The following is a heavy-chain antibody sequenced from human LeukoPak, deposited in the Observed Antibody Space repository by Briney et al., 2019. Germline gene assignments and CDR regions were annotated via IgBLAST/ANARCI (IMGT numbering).Heavy chain of an antibody. D-gene: IGHD6-13*01. Sequence: PGGSLKLSCAASGFNLSDYYMSWIRQAPGKGLEWVSYISGSGTTMYHADSVKGRFTTSRDNAKNSVSLHMNRLSVEDTAVYYCVAYKFLLSWSAFDFWGRGTMVTVSS. V-gene: IGHV3-11*04. CDR3: VAYKFLLSWSAFDF. J-gene: IGHJ3*01. CDR2: ISGSGTTM. CDR1: GFNLSDYY.